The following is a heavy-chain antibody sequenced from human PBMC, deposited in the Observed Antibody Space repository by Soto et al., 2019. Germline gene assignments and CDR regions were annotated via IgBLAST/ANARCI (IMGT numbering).Heavy chain of an antibody. CDR3: ASATRDYYYYYSMDV. Sequence: GGSLRLSCAASGFTFSDYYMSWIRQAPGKGLEWVSYISSSGSTIYYADSVKGRFTISRDNAKNSLYLQMNSLRAEDTAVYYCASATRDYYYYYSMDVWGQGTTVTVSS. CDR2: ISSSGSTI. V-gene: IGHV3-11*01. J-gene: IGHJ6*02. CDR1: GFTFSDYY.